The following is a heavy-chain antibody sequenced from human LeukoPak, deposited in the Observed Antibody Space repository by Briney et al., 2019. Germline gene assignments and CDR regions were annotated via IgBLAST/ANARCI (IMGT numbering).Heavy chain of an antibody. V-gene: IGHV3-33*03. J-gene: IGHJ4*02. D-gene: IGHD6-13*01. CDR3: ASGPLVPPTSRTPGRGAAAQGFDY. CDR1: GFTFSSYG. Sequence: GGSLRLSCAASGFTFSSYGMHWGRGAPGEGVEWGSVIWYDGSNKYYAGSVKGRFTISRDNSKHTLYLQMSSLRAEDTAVYYCASGPLVPPTSRTPGRGAAAQGFDYWGQGTLVTVSS. CDR2: IWYDGSNK.